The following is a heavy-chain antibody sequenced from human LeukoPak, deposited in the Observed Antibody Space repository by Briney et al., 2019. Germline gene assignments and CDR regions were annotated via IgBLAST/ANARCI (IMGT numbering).Heavy chain of an antibody. D-gene: IGHD3-10*01. V-gene: IGHV3-20*04. Sequence: PGGSLRLSCAASGFTFDDYGMSWVRQAPGKGLEWVSGINWNGGSTGYADSVKGRFTISRDNSKNTLYLQMNSLRAEDTAVYYCAKDGEYYYGSGGADYWGQGTLVTVSS. J-gene: IGHJ4*02. CDR1: GFTFDDYG. CDR2: INWNGGST. CDR3: AKDGEYYYGSGGADY.